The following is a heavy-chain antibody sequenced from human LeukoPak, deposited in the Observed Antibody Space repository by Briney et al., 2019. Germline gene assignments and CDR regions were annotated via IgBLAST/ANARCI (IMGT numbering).Heavy chain of an antibody. CDR2: IYWDDDK. J-gene: IGHJ5*02. V-gene: IGHV2-5*02. Sequence: KESGPTLVNPTQTLTLTCTFSGFSLSTSGVGVGWIRQPPGKALGWLALIYWDDDKRYSPSLKSRLTITKDTSKNRVVLTMTNMDPVDTATYYCAHRRGDFWSGLLVPYNWFDPWGQGTLVTVSS. D-gene: IGHD3-3*01. CDR1: GFSLSTSGVG. CDR3: AHRRGDFWSGLLVPYNWFDP.